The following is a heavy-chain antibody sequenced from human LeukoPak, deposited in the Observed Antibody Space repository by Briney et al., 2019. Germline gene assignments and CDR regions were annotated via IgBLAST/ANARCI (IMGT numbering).Heavy chain of an antibody. CDR2: IIPIFGTA. Sequence: SVKVSCKASGGTFSSYAISWVRQATGQGLEWMGRIIPIFGTANYAQKFQGRVTITADESPSTAYMELSSLRSEDTAVYYCARAPLDYDILTGYYRVYYYYMDVGGKGSTVTVSS. D-gene: IGHD3-9*01. J-gene: IGHJ6*03. CDR1: GGTFSSYA. CDR3: ARAPLDYDILTGYYRVYYYYMDV. V-gene: IGHV1-69*13.